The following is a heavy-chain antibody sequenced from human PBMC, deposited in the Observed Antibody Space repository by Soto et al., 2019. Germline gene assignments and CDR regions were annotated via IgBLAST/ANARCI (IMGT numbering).Heavy chain of an antibody. CDR3: ARERTYYYDSSGYDPANI. J-gene: IGHJ3*02. CDR1: GGTFSSYA. V-gene: IGHV1-69*13. CDR2: IIPIFGTA. D-gene: IGHD3-22*01. Sequence: SVKVSCKASGGTFSSYAISWVRQAPGQGLEWMGGIIPIFGTANYAQKFQGRVTITADESTSTAYMELSSLRSEDTAVYYCARERTYYYDSSGYDPANIWGQGTMVTVSS.